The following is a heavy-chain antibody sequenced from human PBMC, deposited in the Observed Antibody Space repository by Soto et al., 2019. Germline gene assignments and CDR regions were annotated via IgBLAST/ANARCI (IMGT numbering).Heavy chain of an antibody. CDR2: IYYSGST. CDR3: ARDTRAVYGSGASDY. J-gene: IGHJ4*02. D-gene: IGHD3-10*01. CDR1: GGSISSGDYY. Sequence: SETLSLTCTVSGGSISSGDYYWSWIRQPPGKGLERIGYIYYSGSTYYNPSLKSRVTISVDTSKNQFSLKLSSVTAADTAVYYCARDTRAVYGSGASDYWGQGTLVTVSS. V-gene: IGHV4-30-4*01.